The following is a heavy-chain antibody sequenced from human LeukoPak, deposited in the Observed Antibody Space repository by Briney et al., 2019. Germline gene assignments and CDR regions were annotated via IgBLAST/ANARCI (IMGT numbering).Heavy chain of an antibody. V-gene: IGHV3-21*01. CDR3: AVAYYYGSGDAFDI. CDR1: GFTFSSYA. D-gene: IGHD3-10*01. J-gene: IGHJ3*02. CDR2: INSDSNYI. Sequence: PGGSLRLSCAASGFTFSSYAFHWVRQAPGKGLEWVSSINSDSNYIYYADSVQGRFTISRDNAKNSLYLQMNSLRAEDTAVYYCAVAYYYGSGDAFDIWGQGTKVTVSS.